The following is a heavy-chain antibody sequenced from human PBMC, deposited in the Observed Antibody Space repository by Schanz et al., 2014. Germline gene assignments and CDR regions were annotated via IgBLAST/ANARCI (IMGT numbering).Heavy chain of an antibody. CDR1: GFTFRGHA. V-gene: IGHV3-30*04. D-gene: IGHD4-4*01. Sequence: QVQLVESGGGVVQPGRSLRLSCAASGFTFRGHAMHWVRQAPGKGLEKVAAISTDGTNTYYAASVRGRFTISRDNSKNTVHLQMNSLRAEDTAVYFCAKDRWRATVMVDAFDIWGQGTKVTVSS. CDR2: ISTDGTNT. CDR3: AKDRWRATVMVDAFDI. J-gene: IGHJ3*02.